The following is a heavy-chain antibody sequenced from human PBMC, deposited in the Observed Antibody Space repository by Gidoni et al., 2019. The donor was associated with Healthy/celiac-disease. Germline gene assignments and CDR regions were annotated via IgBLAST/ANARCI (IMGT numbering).Heavy chain of an antibody. CDR1: GRSISSSSYY. CDR2: IYYSGST. CDR3: AREDGYSSSYY. J-gene: IGHJ4*02. D-gene: IGHD6-13*01. V-gene: IGHV4-39*07. Sequence: QLQLQESGPGLVKPSETLSLTCTVSGRSISSSSYYWGWLRQPPGKGLEWIGSIYYSGSTYYNPSLKSRVTISVDTSKNQFSLKLSSVTAADTAVYYCAREDGYSSSYYWGQGTLVTVSS.